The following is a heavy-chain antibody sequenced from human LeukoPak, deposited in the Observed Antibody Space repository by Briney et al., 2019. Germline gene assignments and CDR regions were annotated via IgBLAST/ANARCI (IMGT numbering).Heavy chain of an antibody. CDR2: INPSGGST. D-gene: IGHD5-12*01. CDR3: ATDLGRGYSGYDT. CDR1: GYTFTSYY. Sequence: ASVKVSCKVSGYTFTSYYLHWVRQAPGQGPEWMGIINPSGGSTTYAQNFQGRVTMTRDTSTSAVYMELSSLRSDDTAVYYCATDLGRGYSGYDTWGQGTLVTVSS. V-gene: IGHV1-46*01. J-gene: IGHJ4*02.